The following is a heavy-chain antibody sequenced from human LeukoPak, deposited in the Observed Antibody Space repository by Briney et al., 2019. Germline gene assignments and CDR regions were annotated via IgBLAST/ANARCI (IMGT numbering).Heavy chain of an antibody. CDR1: GFIFSDYY. Sequence: GGSLRLSCAASGFIFSDYYLSWIRQAPGKGLEWVSYISSSASAIYYADSVKGRFTISRDNAKNSLYLQMNSLRAEDTAVYYCARNYRGSSWYDYYGMDVWGQGTTVTVSS. D-gene: IGHD6-13*01. V-gene: IGHV3-11*04. CDR3: ARNYRGSSWYDYYGMDV. J-gene: IGHJ6*02. CDR2: ISSSASAI.